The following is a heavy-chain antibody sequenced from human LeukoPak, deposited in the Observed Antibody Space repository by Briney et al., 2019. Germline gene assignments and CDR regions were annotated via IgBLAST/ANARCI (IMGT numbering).Heavy chain of an antibody. D-gene: IGHD2-15*01. CDR1: GGSISSYY. V-gene: IGHV4-4*07. CDR2: IYTSGST. CDR3: ARDQLGYCSGGSCYSYAFDI. J-gene: IGHJ3*02. Sequence: SETLSLTCTVSGGSISSYYWSWIRQPAGKGLEWIGRIYTSGSTNYNPSLKSRVTMSVDTSKNRFSLKLSSVTAADTAVYYCARDQLGYCSGGSCYSYAFDIWGQGTMVTVSS.